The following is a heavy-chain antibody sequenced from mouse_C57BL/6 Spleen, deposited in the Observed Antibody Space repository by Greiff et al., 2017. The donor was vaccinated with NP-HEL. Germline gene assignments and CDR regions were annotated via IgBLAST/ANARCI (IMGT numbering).Heavy chain of an antibody. J-gene: IGHJ1*03. Sequence: QVQLKESGPGLVQPSQSLSITCTVSGFSLTSYGVHWVRQSPGKGLEWLGVIWSGGSTDYNAAFISRLSISKDNSKSQVFFKMNSLQADDTAIYYCASDGYYRYWYFDVWGTGTTVTVSS. CDR1: GFSLTSYG. CDR3: ASDGYYRYWYFDV. CDR2: IWSGGST. V-gene: IGHV2-2*01. D-gene: IGHD2-3*01.